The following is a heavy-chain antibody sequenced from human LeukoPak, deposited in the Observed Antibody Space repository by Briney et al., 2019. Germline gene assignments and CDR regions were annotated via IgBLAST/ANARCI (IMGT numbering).Heavy chain of an antibody. CDR1: GGSITTDSYY. V-gene: IGHV4-61*02. CDR3: GRAPTGSTGSSSPFDL. Sequence: PSQTLSLTCTVSGGSITTDSYYWIWIRQPAGKGLEWIGRIYTTGSTDYNPSLKSRVTLSVDPSNNQFSLRLTSGTAADTAVYYCGRAPTGSTGSSSPFDLWGQRTMVTVSS. CDR2: IYTTGST. D-gene: IGHD2-2*01. J-gene: IGHJ3*01.